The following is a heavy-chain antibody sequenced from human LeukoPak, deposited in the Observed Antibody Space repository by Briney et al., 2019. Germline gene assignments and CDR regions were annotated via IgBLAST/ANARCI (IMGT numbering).Heavy chain of an antibody. J-gene: IGHJ4*02. CDR3: ARERYSSSWYPID. D-gene: IGHD6-13*01. CDR1: GFTFNTYT. Sequence: PGGSLRLSCAASGFTFNTYTMNWVRQAPGKGLEWVSSISSSSTYIYYADSLKGRFTISRDNAKNSLYLQMNSLRAEDTAVYYCARERYSSSWYPIDWGQGTLVTVSS. V-gene: IGHV3-21*04. CDR2: ISSSSTYI.